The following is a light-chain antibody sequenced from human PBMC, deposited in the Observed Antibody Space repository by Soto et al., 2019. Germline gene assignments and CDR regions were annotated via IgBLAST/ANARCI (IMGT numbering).Light chain of an antibody. CDR1: QSVSSSH. J-gene: IGKJ2*01. V-gene: IGKV3-20*01. CDR3: QQYDSSPHT. Sequence: EIVLTQSPGTLSLSPGERATLSCRASQSVSSSHLAWYQQNPGQAPRLLIYGASSRPTRIPNRFSGSGSGTEFTLTISRLEPEEFAVYYCQQYDSSPHTFGQGTKLEIK. CDR2: GAS.